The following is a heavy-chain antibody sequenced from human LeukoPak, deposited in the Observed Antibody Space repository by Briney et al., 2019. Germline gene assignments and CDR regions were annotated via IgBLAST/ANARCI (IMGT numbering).Heavy chain of an antibody. V-gene: IGHV4-59*08. CDR3: ARLPPHYSSTWGFFDN. J-gene: IGHJ4*02. CDR2: ITDSGRI. D-gene: IGHD3-16*01. Sequence: SETLSLTCTVSGGSISINYWTWVRQTPGNGLEWIAYITDSGRIKCNPSLESRVTISKGMSKNQFSLKLSSMTAADTAVYYCARLPPHYSSTWGFFDNWGQGTLVTVSS. CDR1: GGSISINY.